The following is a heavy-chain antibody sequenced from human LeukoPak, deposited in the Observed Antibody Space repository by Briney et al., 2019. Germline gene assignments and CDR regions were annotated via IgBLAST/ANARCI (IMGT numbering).Heavy chain of an antibody. CDR3: ARGPLWSGYYGFDP. CDR1: GGSFSGYY. J-gene: IGHJ5*02. Sequence: PSETLSLTCAVYGGSFSGYYWSWIRQPPGKGLEWIGEINHSGSTNYNPSLKSRVTISVDTSKNQFSLKLSSVTAADTAVYYCARGPLWSGYYGFDPWGQGTLVTVSS. CDR2: INHSGST. V-gene: IGHV4-34*01. D-gene: IGHD3-3*01.